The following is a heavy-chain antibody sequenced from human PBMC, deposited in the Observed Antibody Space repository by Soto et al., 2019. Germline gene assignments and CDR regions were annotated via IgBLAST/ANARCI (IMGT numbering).Heavy chain of an antibody. CDR2: IIAIFGTS. V-gene: IGHV1-69*13. CDR3: ARGLPPDCGCDRYSHWFDP. Sequence: VNVSCKASVCTFSRYGIIWVEQAPGQRLEWMGGIIAIFGTSDYAQKFQGRVTSTADGSPSTAYIELSSQRCEDTGVDYCARGLPPDCGCDRYSHWFDPWGQGTLVTVSS. D-gene: IGHD2-21*02. CDR1: VCTFSRYG. J-gene: IGHJ5*02.